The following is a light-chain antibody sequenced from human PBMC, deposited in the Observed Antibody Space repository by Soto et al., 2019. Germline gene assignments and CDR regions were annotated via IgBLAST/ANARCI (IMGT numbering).Light chain of an antibody. CDR3: QVWDTTNTVI. V-gene: IGLV3-21*02. Sequence: SYELTQPPSVSGAPGETARITCGGNGIEIKSVQWYQQKPGQAPVLVVYDDGDRTTGIPERFTGSKSGNTATLTTSRVEAGDEADYYCQVWDTTNTVIFGGGTKPTVL. J-gene: IGLJ2*01. CDR2: DDG. CDR1: GIEIKS.